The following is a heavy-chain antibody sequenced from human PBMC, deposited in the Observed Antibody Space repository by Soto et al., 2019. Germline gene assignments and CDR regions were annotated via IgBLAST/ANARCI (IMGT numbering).Heavy chain of an antibody. CDR3: ARPIEYSSPSGALDYFDY. CDR2: INPNSGGT. V-gene: IGHV1-2*02. CDR1: GYTFTGYY. D-gene: IGHD6-6*01. Sequence: QVQLVQSGAEVKKPGASVKVSCKASGYTFTGYYMHWVRQAPGQGLEWMGWINPNSGGTNYAQKFQGRVTMTRDTSISTAYMELSRLRSDDTAVYYCARPIEYSSPSGALDYFDYWGQGTLVTVSS. J-gene: IGHJ4*02.